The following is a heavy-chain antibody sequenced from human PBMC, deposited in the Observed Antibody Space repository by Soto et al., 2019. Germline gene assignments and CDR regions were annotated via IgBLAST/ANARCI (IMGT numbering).Heavy chain of an antibody. CDR2: ISYDGSNK. V-gene: IGHV3-30*18. CDR3: AKGADYDRRGDFDH. CDR1: GFTFSRYG. J-gene: IGHJ4*02. D-gene: IGHD3-10*01. Sequence: QVQLVESGGGVVQPGRSLRLSCAASGFTFSRYGMHWVRQAPGKGLEWVAVISYDGSNKDYADSVKGRFTISRDNSKNTLYLQMNSLRAEDTAVYYCAKGADYDRRGDFDHWGQGTLVTVSS.